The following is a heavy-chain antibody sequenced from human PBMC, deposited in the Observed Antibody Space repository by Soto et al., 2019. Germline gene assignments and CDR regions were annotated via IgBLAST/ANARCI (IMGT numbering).Heavy chain of an antibody. V-gene: IGHV3-21*01. CDR2: ISSSSSYI. Sequence: PAGSLRLSCAASGFTFSRYSMNWVCQAQGKGLEWVSSISSSSSYIYYADSVKGRFTISRDNAKNSLYLQMNSLRAEDTAVYYCARDYDILTGYLTVYYFDYWGQGTLVTVSS. J-gene: IGHJ4*02. CDR1: GFTFSRYS. D-gene: IGHD3-9*01. CDR3: ARDYDILTGYLTVYYFDY.